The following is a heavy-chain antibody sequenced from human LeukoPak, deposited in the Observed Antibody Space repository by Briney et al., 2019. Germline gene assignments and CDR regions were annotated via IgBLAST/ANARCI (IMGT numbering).Heavy chain of an antibody. CDR3: ARDRHSGYSSVWYDH. CDR2: VSGHNGGT. CDR1: GYTFTSYG. J-gene: IGHJ5*02. V-gene: IGHV1-18*01. D-gene: IGHD6-25*01. Sequence: EASVKVSCKASGYTFTSYGVTWVRQAPGQSLEWMGWVSGHNGGTDYAQKLQGRVTMTIVTSTSTADMELRNLISDDTAVYICARDRHSGYSSVWYDHWGQGTRVTVSS.